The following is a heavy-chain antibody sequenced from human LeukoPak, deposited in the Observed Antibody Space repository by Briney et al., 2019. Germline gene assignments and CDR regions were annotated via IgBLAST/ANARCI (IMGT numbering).Heavy chain of an antibody. CDR2: ISSSSSYI. CDR1: GFTFSSYA. J-gene: IGHJ4*02. D-gene: IGHD2-2*02. Sequence: PGGSLRLSCAASGFTFSSYAMNWVRQAPGKGLEWVSSISSSSSYIYYADSVKGRFTISRDNAKNSLYLQMNSLRAEDTAVYYCARDMTHCSSTSCYIDYWGQGTLVTVSS. CDR3: ARDMTHCSSTSCYIDY. V-gene: IGHV3-21*01.